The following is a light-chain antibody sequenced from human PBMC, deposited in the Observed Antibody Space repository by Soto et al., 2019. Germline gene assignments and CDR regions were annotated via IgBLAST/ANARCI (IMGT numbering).Light chain of an antibody. CDR1: QSVSSN. V-gene: IGKV3-15*01. CDR3: QHFNIWPYT. CDR2: DAS. J-gene: IGKJ2*01. Sequence: EIVMTQSPVTLSVSPGERATLSCRASQSVSSNLAWYQQKPGQAPRLLIYDASTRATGIPARFSGSGSGTEFALTISSLQSEDFEIYYCQHFNIWPYTFGQGTKVEIX.